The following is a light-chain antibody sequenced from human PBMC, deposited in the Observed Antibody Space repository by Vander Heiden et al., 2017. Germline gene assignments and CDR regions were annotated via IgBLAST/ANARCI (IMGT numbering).Light chain of an antibody. CDR2: DAS. J-gene: IGKJ4*01. Sequence: EIVLTQSPATLSLSPGERATLSCRASQSVSTSLVWYQQKPGQAPRLLMSDASNRATGIPARFSGSGSGTDFTLTISSLEPEDFAVYYCQQRSSWPLTFGGGTKVEIK. V-gene: IGKV3-11*01. CDR1: QSVSTS. CDR3: QQRSSWPLT.